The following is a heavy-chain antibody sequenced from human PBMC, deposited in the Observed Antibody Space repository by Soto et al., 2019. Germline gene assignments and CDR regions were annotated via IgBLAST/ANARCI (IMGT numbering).Heavy chain of an antibody. D-gene: IGHD3-10*01. V-gene: IGHV4-59*01. CDR1: GGSISSYY. Sequence: PSETLSLTCTVCGGSISSYYWSWIRPPPGKGLEWIGYIYYSGSTNYNPSLKSRVTISVDTSKNQFSLKLSSVTAADTAVYYCAASGTSSGFTAFDTWGQGNLVTVSS. CDR2: IYYSGST. J-gene: IGHJ5*02. CDR3: AASGTSSGFTAFDT.